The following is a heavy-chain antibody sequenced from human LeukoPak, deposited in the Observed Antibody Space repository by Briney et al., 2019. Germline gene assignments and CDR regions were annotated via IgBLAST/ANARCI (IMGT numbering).Heavy chain of an antibody. CDR2: INRSGST. J-gene: IGHJ4*02. D-gene: IGHD3-10*01. Sequence: SETLSLTCAVYGGSFSGYYWSWIRQPPGKGLEWIGEINRSGSTNYNPSLKSRVTISVDTSKNQFSLKLSSVTAADTAVYYCARSRRNTYYYGSGSYYKDYWGQGTLVTVSS. CDR3: ARSRRNTYYYGSGSYYKDY. V-gene: IGHV4-34*01. CDR1: GGSFSGYY.